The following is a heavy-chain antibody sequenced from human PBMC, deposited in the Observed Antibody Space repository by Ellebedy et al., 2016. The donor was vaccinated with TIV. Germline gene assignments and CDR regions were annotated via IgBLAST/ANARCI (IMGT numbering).Heavy chain of an antibody. V-gene: IGHV1-46*01. CDR2: ITPSDGGT. D-gene: IGHD2-2*01. J-gene: IGHJ1*01. CDR3: VRVDGYASSQTL. Sequence: ASVKVSXXASGFTFTNYYMHWVRQAPGQGLEWMGTITPSDGGTTFAQRFQDRLTMTRDTSTDTVYMDLRSLISEDTATYYCVRVDGYASSQTLWGQGTAVTVSS. CDR1: GFTFTNYY.